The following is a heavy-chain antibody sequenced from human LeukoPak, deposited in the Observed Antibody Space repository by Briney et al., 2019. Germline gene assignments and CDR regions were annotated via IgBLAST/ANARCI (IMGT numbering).Heavy chain of an antibody. V-gene: IGHV1-18*01. CDR1: GYPFTSYY. CDR3: ARDGLSYTNPNNWFDP. J-gene: IGHJ5*02. D-gene: IGHD2-2*02. CDR2: ISAYNGDT. Sequence: ASVKVSCKVSGYPFTSYYINWVRQAPGQGLEWMGWISAYNGDTNYAQNLQGRVTMTTDTSTDTAYMELRSLRSDDTAVYYCARDGLSYTNPNNWFDPWGQGTLVTVSS.